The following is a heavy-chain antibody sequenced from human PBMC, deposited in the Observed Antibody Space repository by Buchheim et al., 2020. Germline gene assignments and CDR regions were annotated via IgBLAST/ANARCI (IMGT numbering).Heavy chain of an antibody. J-gene: IGHJ4*02. CDR2: IFYGGST. D-gene: IGHD2/OR15-2a*01. CDR3: VKSMRGDVEN. Sequence: QLQMLESGPGLVKPSETLSLTCTVSGASIGSTTYYWGWIRQSPGKGLEWIASIFYGGSTQYNPSLQSRVTITVDMSKHQFSLEVASVTAADTAVYFSVKSMRGDVENWGQG. V-gene: IGHV4-39*01. CDR1: GASIGSTTYY.